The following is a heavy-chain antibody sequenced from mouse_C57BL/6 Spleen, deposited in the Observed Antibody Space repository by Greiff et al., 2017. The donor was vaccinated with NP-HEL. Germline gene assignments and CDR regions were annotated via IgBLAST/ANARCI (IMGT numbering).Heavy chain of an antibody. D-gene: IGHD2-4*01. CDR1: GYAFSSYW. Sequence: QVQLQQSGAELVKPGASVKISCKASGYAFSSYWMNWVKQRPGKGLEWIGQIYPGDGDPNYNGKFKGKATLTADKSSSTAYMQLSSLTSEDSAVYFCARRDYDEAMDYWGQGTSVTVSS. V-gene: IGHV1-80*01. CDR3: ARRDYDEAMDY. CDR2: IYPGDGDP. J-gene: IGHJ4*01.